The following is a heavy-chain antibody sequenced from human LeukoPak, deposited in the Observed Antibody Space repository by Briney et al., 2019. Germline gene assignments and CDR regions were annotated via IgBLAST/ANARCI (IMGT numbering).Heavy chain of an antibody. CDR1: GFTFSSYA. Sequence: GGSLRLSCAASGFTFSSYAMSWVRQAPGKGLEWVSSISSSSSYIYYADSVKGRFTISRDNAKNSLYLQMNSLRAEDTAVYYCARDGSSYYGMDVWGQGTTVTVSS. CDR2: ISSSSSYI. V-gene: IGHV3-21*01. J-gene: IGHJ6*02. D-gene: IGHD2-2*03. CDR3: ARDGSSYYGMDV.